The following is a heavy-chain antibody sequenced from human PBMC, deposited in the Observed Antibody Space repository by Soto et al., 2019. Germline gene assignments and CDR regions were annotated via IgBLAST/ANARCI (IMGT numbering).Heavy chain of an antibody. V-gene: IGHV3-9*01. D-gene: IGHD6-19*01. J-gene: IGHJ6*02. CDR2: ISWNSGSI. CDR3: AKDIAVYYYYGMDV. CDR1: GFTFDDYA. Sequence: EVQLVEPGGGLVQPGRSLRLSCAASGFTFDDYAMHWVRQAPGKGLEWVSGISWNSGSIGYADSVKGRFTISRDNAKNSLYLQMNSLRAEDTALYYCAKDIAVYYYYGMDVWGQGTTVTVSS.